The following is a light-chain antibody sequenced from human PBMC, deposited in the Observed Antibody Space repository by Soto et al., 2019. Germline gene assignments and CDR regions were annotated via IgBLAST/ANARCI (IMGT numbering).Light chain of an antibody. V-gene: IGKV1-6*01. Sequence: AIRMTQSPSSLAASIGVRVSITCPASQGVRNDLDWYQQKPGKAPRLLIFGAFTLQTGVPSRLSGSGSSTDFTLTISDLQSEDFANYYYQQGWTFGQGTRVEIK. CDR2: GAF. J-gene: IGKJ1*01. CDR3: QQGWT. CDR1: QGVRND.